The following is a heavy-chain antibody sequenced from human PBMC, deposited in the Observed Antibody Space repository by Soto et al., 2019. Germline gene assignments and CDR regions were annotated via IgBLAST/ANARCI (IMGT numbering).Heavy chain of an antibody. Sequence: ASVKVSCKASGYTFTSYYMHWVRQAPGQGLEWMGIINPSGGSTSYAQKFQGRVTMTRDTSTSTVYMELSSLRSEDTAVYYCARDLWSGIAAAGGDYWGQGTLVTVSS. V-gene: IGHV1-46*01. J-gene: IGHJ4*02. D-gene: IGHD6-13*01. CDR2: INPSGGST. CDR3: ARDLWSGIAAAGGDY. CDR1: GYTFTSYY.